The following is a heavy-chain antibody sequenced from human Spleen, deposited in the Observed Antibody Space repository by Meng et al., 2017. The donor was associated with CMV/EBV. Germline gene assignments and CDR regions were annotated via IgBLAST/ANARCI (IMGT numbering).Heavy chain of an antibody. J-gene: IGHJ4*02. CDR3: ARESVTMVRGFDY. Sequence: AGAGFTFSSYSMDWGRQTPEKELGWVSSISSSRSYIYYADSVKGRFTISRDNTKNSLYLQMNSLRAEDTAVYYCARESVTMVRGFDYWGQGTLVTVSS. V-gene: IGHV3-21*01. CDR2: ISSSRSYI. CDR1: GFTFSSYS. D-gene: IGHD3-10*01.